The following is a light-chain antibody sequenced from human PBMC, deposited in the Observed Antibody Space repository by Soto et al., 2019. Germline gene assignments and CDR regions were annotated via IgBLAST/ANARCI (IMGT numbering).Light chain of an antibody. J-gene: IGKJ1*01. CDR2: GAS. Sequence: ESVLTQSPGTLSLSPGERATLSCRASQSVSNNYLAWYQQKPGQAPRLLIYGASSRATGIPDRFSGSGSGTDFTLTISRLEPEDSAVYYCQQYGTSPRTFGQGTKVDI. V-gene: IGKV3-20*01. CDR1: QSVSNNY. CDR3: QQYGTSPRT.